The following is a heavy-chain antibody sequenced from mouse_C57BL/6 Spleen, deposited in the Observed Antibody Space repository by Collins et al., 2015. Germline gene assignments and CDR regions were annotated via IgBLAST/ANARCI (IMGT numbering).Heavy chain of an antibody. V-gene: IGHV1-82*01. Sequence: GKFKGKATLTADKSSSTAYMQLSSLTSEDSAVYFCARADYYGSSPNAMDYWGQGTSVTVSS. CDR3: ARADYYGSSPNAMDY. D-gene: IGHD1-1*01. J-gene: IGHJ4*01.